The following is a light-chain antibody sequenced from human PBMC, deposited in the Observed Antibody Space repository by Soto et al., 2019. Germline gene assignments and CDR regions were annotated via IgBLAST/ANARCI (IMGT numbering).Light chain of an antibody. V-gene: IGLV7-46*01. CDR3: LLSYSGTLV. CDR2: DTN. CDR1: TGPVTSGHY. J-gene: IGLJ1*01. Sequence: QAVVTQEPSLTVSPGGTVTLTCGSSTGPVTSGHYPYWLQQKPGQAPRTLIYDTNNKPSWTPARFSGALLGGKAALTLSGAQPEDEAEYYCLLSYSGTLVFGTGTKLTVL.